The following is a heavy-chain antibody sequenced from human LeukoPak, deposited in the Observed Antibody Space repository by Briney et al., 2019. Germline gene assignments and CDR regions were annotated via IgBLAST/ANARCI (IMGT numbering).Heavy chain of an antibody. D-gene: IGHD2-21*02. V-gene: IGHV4-34*01. CDR3: TRMTAGHDY. CDR2: INHSGYT. CDR1: GVSFKDYY. J-gene: IGHJ4*02. Sequence: SETLSLTCAVSGVSFKDYYWSWVRQTPGKGLEWIGEINHSGYTSDSPSLKSRVTLSIDTSRKQFSLNLRSVTVADTGIYYCTRMTAGHDYWGQGTLVTVSS.